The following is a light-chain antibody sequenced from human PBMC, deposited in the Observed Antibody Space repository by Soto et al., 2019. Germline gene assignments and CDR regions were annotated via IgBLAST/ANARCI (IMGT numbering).Light chain of an antibody. CDR2: KAS. Sequence: DIQMTQSASTLSGSVGDRVTITCRASQTISSWLAWYQQKPGKAPKLLIYKASTLKSGVPSRFSGSGSGTEFTLTISSLQPEDFATYYCLQHNSYPRTFGQGTKVDIK. J-gene: IGKJ1*01. CDR1: QTISSW. CDR3: LQHNSYPRT. V-gene: IGKV1-5*03.